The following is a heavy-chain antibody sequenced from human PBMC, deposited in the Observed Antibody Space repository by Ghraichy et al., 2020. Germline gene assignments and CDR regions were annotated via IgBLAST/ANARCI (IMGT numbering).Heavy chain of an antibody. CDR3: AKDGAKTYYYDSSGYSTLEKFTYPDN. D-gene: IGHD3-22*01. J-gene: IGHJ4*02. V-gene: IGHV3-30*18. Sequence: GGSLRLSCAASGFIFSSYGMHWVRQAPGKGLEWVAIISYDGSNKYYADSVKGRFTISRDKSKNTLYLQMNSLRAEDTAVYYCAKDGAKTYYYDSSGYSTLEKFTYPDNWGQGTLVTVSS. CDR2: ISYDGSNK. CDR1: GFIFSSYG.